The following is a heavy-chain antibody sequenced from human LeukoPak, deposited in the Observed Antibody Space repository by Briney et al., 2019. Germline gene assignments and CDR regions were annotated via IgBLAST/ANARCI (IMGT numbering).Heavy chain of an antibody. CDR1: GYSISSYY. V-gene: IGHV4-59*01. D-gene: IGHD6-13*01. CDR3: ARDRRAAGSIFDY. Sequence: SETLSLTCIVSGYSISSYYWSWIRQPPGKGLEWIGNIYYRGSPNYNPSLKGRVTISMDTSKNLFSLKLSSVTAADTAVYYCARDRRAAGSIFDYWGQGTLVTVSS. CDR2: IYYRGSP. J-gene: IGHJ4*02.